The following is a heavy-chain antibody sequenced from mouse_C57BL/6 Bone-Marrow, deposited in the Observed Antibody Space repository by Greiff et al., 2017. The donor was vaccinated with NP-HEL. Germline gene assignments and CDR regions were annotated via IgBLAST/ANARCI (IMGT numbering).Heavy chain of an antibody. V-gene: IGHV1-62-2*01. CDR3: ARHEGRLRDYYGSSPWFVY. Sequence: QVQLQQSGAELVKPGASVKLSCKASGYTFTEYTIHWVKQRSGQGLEWIGWFYPGSGSIKYNEKFKDKATLTADKTSSTVYMELSRLTSEDSAVYFCARHEGRLRDYYGSSPWFVYWGKGTLVTVSA. CDR1: GYTFTEYT. D-gene: IGHD1-1*01. CDR2: FYPGSGSI. J-gene: IGHJ3*01.